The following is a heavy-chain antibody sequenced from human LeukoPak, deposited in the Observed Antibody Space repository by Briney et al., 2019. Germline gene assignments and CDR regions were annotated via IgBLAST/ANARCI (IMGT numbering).Heavy chain of an antibody. V-gene: IGHV1-69*13. D-gene: IGHD3-3*01. CDR3: ARGLRFLEWFETHGFDY. CDR1: GGTFSSYA. Sequence: ASVRVSCKASGGTFSSYAISWVRQAPGQGLEWMGGIIPIFGTANYAQKFQGRVTITADESTSTAYMELSSLRSEDTAVYYCARGLRFLEWFETHGFDYWGQGTLVTVPS. CDR2: IIPIFGTA. J-gene: IGHJ4*02.